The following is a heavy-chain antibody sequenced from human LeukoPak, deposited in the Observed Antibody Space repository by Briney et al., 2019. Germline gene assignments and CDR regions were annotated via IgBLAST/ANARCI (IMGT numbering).Heavy chain of an antibody. CDR2: FDPEDGET. Sequence: GASVKVSCKVSGYTLTELSMHWVRQAPGKGLEWMGGFDPEDGETIYAQKLQGRVTMTEDTSTDTAYMELSSLRSEDTAVYYCARGGTLATHIVVVPAAYDYWGQGTLVTVSS. V-gene: IGHV1-24*01. CDR1: GYTLTELS. CDR3: ARGGTLATHIVVVPAAYDY. D-gene: IGHD2-2*01. J-gene: IGHJ4*02.